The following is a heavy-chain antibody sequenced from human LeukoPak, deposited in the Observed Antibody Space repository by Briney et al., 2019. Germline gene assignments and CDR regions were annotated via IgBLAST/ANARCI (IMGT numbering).Heavy chain of an antibody. CDR3: ARVLRNYYGSGAFDV. CDR1: GGSITSYY. V-gene: IGHV4-59*01. Sequence: SETLSLTCTVSGGSITSYYWSWIRQPPGKGLEWIGYIYYSGSTNYSPSLKSRVTISLDTSKNQFSLRLSSVTAADTAVYYCARVLRNYYGSGAFDVWGQGTMVTVSS. CDR2: IYYSGST. D-gene: IGHD3-10*01. J-gene: IGHJ3*01.